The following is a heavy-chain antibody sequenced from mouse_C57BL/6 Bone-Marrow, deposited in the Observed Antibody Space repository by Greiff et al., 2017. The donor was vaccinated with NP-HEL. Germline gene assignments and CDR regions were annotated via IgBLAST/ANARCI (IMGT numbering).Heavy chain of an antibody. V-gene: IGHV5-12*01. Sequence: EVHLVESGGGLVQPGGSLKLSCAASGFTFSDYYMYWVRQTPEKRLEWVAYISNGGGSTYYPDTVKGRFTISRDNAKNTLYLQMSRLKSEDTAMYYCARHGLLRYHYAMDYWGQGTSVTVSS. D-gene: IGHD1-1*01. J-gene: IGHJ4*01. CDR1: GFTFSDYY. CDR3: ARHGLLRYHYAMDY. CDR2: ISNGGGST.